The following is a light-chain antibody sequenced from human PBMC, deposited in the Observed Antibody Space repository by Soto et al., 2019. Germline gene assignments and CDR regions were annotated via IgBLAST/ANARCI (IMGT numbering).Light chain of an antibody. CDR2: AAS. Sequence: DIQMTQSPSSLSASVGDRVTITCRASESIARHLNWYQQKPGRAPNLLIYAASSLQNGVPSRFRGGGSGTDFTLTISNLQPEDFATYYCQQTYSTLSITFGRGTRLEIK. J-gene: IGKJ5*01. CDR1: ESIARH. V-gene: IGKV1-39*01. CDR3: QQTYSTLSIT.